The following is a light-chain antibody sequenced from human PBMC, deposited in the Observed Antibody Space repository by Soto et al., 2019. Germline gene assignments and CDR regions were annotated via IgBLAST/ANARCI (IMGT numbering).Light chain of an antibody. CDR2: EVS. Sequence: QSALTQPASVSGSPGQSIAISCTGTSSDIGNYNYVSWYQQHPGKAPKLIIYEVSNRPSGVSNRFSGSKSGNTASLTISGLLADDEADYYCSSFTNSLTLVFGGGTKLTVL. J-gene: IGLJ3*02. CDR3: SSFTNSLTLV. V-gene: IGLV2-14*01. CDR1: SSDIGNYNY.